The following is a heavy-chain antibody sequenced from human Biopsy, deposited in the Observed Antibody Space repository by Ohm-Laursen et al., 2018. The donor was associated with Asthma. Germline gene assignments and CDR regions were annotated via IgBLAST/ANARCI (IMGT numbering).Heavy chain of an antibody. J-gene: IGHJ4*02. D-gene: IGHD1-26*01. CDR3: AKDVFPGWELRRGPDY. Sequence: SLRLSCAASGFTFSNYGMHWVRQAPGKGLDWVAVISFYGSNKNYTDSVKGRFTIPRDNSRNTLHLQMNSLRAEDTAVYYCAKDVFPGWELRRGPDYWGQGTLVTVSS. V-gene: IGHV3-30*18. CDR1: GFTFSNYG. CDR2: ISFYGSNK.